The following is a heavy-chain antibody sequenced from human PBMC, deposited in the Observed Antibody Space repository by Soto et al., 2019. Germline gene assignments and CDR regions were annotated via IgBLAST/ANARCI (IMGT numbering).Heavy chain of an antibody. D-gene: IGHD2-15*01. CDR3: ARDPGGPDGPGDY. CDR1: GYTFTSYA. V-gene: IGHV1-3*01. J-gene: IGHJ4*02. Sequence: QVQLVQSGAEVKKPGASVKVSCKASGYTFTSYAMHWVRQAPGQRLEWMGWINAGNGNTKYSQKFQGIVTITRDTSASTAYMELSSLRSEDTAVYYCARDPGGPDGPGDYWGQGTLVTVSS. CDR2: INAGNGNT.